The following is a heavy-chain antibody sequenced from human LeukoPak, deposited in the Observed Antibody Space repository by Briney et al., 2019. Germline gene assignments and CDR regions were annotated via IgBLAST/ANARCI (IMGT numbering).Heavy chain of an antibody. CDR3: TSSDYGDPDIFYYDGMDV. V-gene: IGHV3-49*04. CDR1: GLAFGDYA. CDR2: IRSKAYGETT. Sequence: GGSLRLSCTASGLAFGDYAMSWVRQAPGKGLEWVGFIRSKAYGETTDYAASVRGRFTISRDDSKSIAYLQMNSLKTEDTAVYYCTSSDYGDPDIFYYDGMDVWGQGTTVTVSS. D-gene: IGHD4-17*01. J-gene: IGHJ6*02.